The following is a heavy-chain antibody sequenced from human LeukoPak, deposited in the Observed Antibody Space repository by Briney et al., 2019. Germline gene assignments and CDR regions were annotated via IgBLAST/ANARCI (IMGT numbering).Heavy chain of an antibody. Sequence: GASVKVSCKASGGTFSSYAISWVRQAPGQGLEWMGGIIPIFGTANYAQKFQGRVTITADESTSTAYMELSSLRSEDTAVYYCAREQGIRYYYYGMDVWGQGTLVTVSS. J-gene: IGHJ6*02. CDR2: IIPIFGTA. CDR1: GGTFSSYA. CDR3: AREQGIRYYYYGMDV. V-gene: IGHV1-69*13.